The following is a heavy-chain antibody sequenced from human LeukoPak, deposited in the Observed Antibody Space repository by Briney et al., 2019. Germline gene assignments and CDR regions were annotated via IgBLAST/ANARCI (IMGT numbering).Heavy chain of an antibody. CDR1: GFTFSSYS. Sequence: GGSLRLSCAASGFTFSSYSMNWVRQAPGKGLKWVSSISSSSSYIYYADSVKGRFTISRDNAKNSLYPQMNSLRAEDTAVYYCARDRGDGYSPDFDYWGQGTLVTVSS. D-gene: IGHD5-24*01. V-gene: IGHV3-21*01. CDR2: ISSSSSYI. J-gene: IGHJ4*02. CDR3: ARDRGDGYSPDFDY.